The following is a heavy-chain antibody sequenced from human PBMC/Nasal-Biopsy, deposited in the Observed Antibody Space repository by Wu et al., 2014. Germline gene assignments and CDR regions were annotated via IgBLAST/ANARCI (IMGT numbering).Heavy chain of an antibody. CDR3: ARNLVNSFFDDAFDI. J-gene: IGHJ3*02. CDR2: TYYRSKWYS. Sequence: AISGDSVSSNSAAWNWIRQSPSRGLEWLGRTYYRSKWYSDYAKSVRSRIVINADTSNNQFSLHLNYVTPEDTAVYYCARNLVNSFFDDAFDIWGQGTLVTVSS. V-gene: IGHV6-1*01. CDR1: GDSVSSNSAA. D-gene: IGHD1-14*01.